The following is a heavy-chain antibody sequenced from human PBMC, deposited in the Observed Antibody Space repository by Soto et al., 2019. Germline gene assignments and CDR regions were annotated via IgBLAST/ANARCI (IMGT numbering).Heavy chain of an antibody. V-gene: IGHV3-11*01. CDR1: GFTFSDYY. D-gene: IGHD6-13*01. J-gene: IGHJ4*02. CDR3: ARDRSSWYSGNYYFDY. Sequence: GGSLRLSCAASGFTFSDYYMSWIRQAPGKGLEWVSYISSSGSTIYYADSVKGRFTISRDNAKNSLYLQMNSLRAEDTAVYYCARDRSSWYSGNYYFDYWGQGTLVTVS. CDR2: ISSSGSTI.